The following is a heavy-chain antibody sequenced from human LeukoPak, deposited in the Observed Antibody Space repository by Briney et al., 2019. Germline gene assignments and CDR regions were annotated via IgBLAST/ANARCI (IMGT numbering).Heavy chain of an antibody. CDR1: GFTFSSYD. Sequence: GGSLRLSCAASGFTFSSYDMHWVRHVTGRGLEWVAAIGAAGDTFYPGSVKGRFTISRDNAKNSLSLQMNTLRPGDTAVYYCARGSLAAAGTVDYWGQGTLVTVSS. V-gene: IGHV3-13*01. CDR3: ARGSLAAAGTVDY. J-gene: IGHJ4*02. D-gene: IGHD6-13*01. CDR2: IGAAGDT.